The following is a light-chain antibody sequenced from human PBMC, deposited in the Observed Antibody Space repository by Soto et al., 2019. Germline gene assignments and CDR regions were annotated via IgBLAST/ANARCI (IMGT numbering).Light chain of an antibody. CDR1: ETVSTN. CDR2: DVS. J-gene: IGKJ1*01. Sequence: TVLTQSPATLSVSPWERVTLSCRASETVSTNLAWYQQRPGQAPRLLIYDVSTGATGIPARFSGRRSGTEFTLTISSLQSEDFGVYYCQQYNSWPQTFGQGTKV. V-gene: IGKV3-15*01. CDR3: QQYNSWPQT.